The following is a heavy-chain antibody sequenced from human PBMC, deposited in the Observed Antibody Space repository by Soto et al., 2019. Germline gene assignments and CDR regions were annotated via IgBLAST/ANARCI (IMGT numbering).Heavy chain of an antibody. Sequence: GGSLRLSCAASGFTFSSCGMSWVRQAPGKGLEWVSAISGSGGSTYYADSVKGRFTISRDNSKNTLYLQMNSLRAEDTAVYYCAKDRRYSYGRGIPNWFDPWGQGTLVTVSS. V-gene: IGHV3-23*01. J-gene: IGHJ5*02. CDR3: AKDRRYSYGRGIPNWFDP. CDR2: ISGSGGST. CDR1: GFTFSSCG. D-gene: IGHD5-18*01.